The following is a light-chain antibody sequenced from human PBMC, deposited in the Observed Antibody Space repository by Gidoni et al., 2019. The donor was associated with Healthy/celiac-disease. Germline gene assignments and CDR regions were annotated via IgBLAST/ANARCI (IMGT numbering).Light chain of an antibody. V-gene: IGKV3-20*01. Sequence: EIVLTQSPGTLSWSPGERATLSCRASQSVSSSYLAWYQQKPGQAPRLLIYGASSMATGIPDRVSGSGSVTDFTLTISRLETEDFEVYYCQQYGSSPFTFGPGTKVDIK. CDR2: GAS. CDR3: QQYGSSPFT. CDR1: QSVSSSY. J-gene: IGKJ3*01.